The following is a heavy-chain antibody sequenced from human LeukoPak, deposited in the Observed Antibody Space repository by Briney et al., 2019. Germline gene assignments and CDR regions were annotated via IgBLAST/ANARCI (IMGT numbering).Heavy chain of an antibody. J-gene: IGHJ4*02. CDR3: ARGWPATWFGELFYYFDY. V-gene: IGHV1-2*02. Sequence: GASVKVSCKASGYTFTGYYIHWVRQAPGQGLEWMGWINPNSGGTNYAQKFQGRVTMTRDTSISTAYMELSRLRSDDTAVYYCARGWPATWFGELFYYFDYWGQGTLVTVSS. CDR1: GYTFTGYY. D-gene: IGHD3-10*01. CDR2: INPNSGGT.